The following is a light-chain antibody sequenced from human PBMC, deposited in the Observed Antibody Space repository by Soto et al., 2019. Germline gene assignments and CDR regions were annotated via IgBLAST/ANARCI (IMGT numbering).Light chain of an antibody. J-gene: IGKJ4*01. Sequence: EIVLTQSPGTLSLSPGERATLSCRASQSVSSSYLAWYQQKPRQAPRLLIYGASSRATGIPDRFSGSGSGTDFTLTITRLEPADFSVYYCQHYRTSFGGGTKVEIK. CDR2: GAS. V-gene: IGKV3-20*01. CDR1: QSVSSSY. CDR3: QHYRTS.